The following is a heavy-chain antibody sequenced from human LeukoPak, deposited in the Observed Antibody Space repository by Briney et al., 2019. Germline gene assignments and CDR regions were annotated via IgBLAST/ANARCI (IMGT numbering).Heavy chain of an antibody. CDR2: IWYDGSNK. CDR1: GFTFSSYG. D-gene: IGHD3-16*01. J-gene: IGHJ3*02. CDR3: AKGLGGGSFDAFDI. Sequence: GGSLRLSCAASGFTFSSYGMHWVRQAPGKGLEWVAVIWYDGSNKYYADSVNGRFTISRDNSKNKLYLQMNSLRAEDTAVYYCAKGLGGGSFDAFDIWGQGTMVTVSS. V-gene: IGHV3-33*06.